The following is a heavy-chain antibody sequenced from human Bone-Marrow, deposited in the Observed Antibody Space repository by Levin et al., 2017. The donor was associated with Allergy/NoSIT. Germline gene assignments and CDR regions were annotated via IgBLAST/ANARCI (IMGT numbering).Heavy chain of an antibody. CDR3: VARSHGMDV. V-gene: IGHV3-66*01. CDR2: IYSGGSA. D-gene: IGHD6-6*01. CDR1: EFIVSSNY. J-gene: IGHJ6*02. Sequence: GGSLRLSCAASEFIVSSNYMSWVRQAQGKGLDWVSVIYSGGSAYYADSVKGRFTISRDNSKNTRYLQMNSMRAVDTAVYYCVARSHGMDVWGQGTTVTVSS.